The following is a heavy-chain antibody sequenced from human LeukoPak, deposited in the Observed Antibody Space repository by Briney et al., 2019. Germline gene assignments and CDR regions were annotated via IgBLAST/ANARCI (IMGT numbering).Heavy chain of an antibody. Sequence: GGSLRLSCAASGFTFSSYAMSWVRQAPGKGLEWVSAISGSGGSTYYADSVKGRFTISRDNSKNTLDLQMNSLRAEDTAIYYCTYDTSGQRAWGQGTLVTVSS. CDR1: GFTFSSYA. J-gene: IGHJ5*02. D-gene: IGHD3-22*01. V-gene: IGHV3-23*01. CDR2: ISGSGGST. CDR3: TYDTSGQRA.